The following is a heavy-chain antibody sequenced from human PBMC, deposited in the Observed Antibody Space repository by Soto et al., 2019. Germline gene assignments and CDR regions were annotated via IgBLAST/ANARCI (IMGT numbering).Heavy chain of an antibody. V-gene: IGHV4-31*03. J-gene: IGHJ6*02. CDR2: TYYSGST. CDR1: GGSISSGGYY. Sequence: SETLSLTCTVSGGSISSGGYYWSWIRQHPGKGLEWIGYTYYSGSTYYNPSLKSRVTISVDTSKNQFSLKLSSVTAADTAVYYCARDRGGGATGKPYYYYGMDVWGQGTTVTVSS. CDR3: ARDRGGGATGKPYYYYGMDV. D-gene: IGHD1-26*01.